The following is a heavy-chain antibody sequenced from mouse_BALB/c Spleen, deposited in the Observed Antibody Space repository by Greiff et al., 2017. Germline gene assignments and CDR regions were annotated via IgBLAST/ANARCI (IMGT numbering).Heavy chain of an antibody. Sequence: EVQLQQSGAELVKPGASVKLSCTASGFNIKDTYMHWVKQRPEQGLEWIGRIDPANGNTKYDPKFPGKATITADTSSHTASLQLSSLTSEDTAVYYCASVGNYDWFAYWGQGTLVTVSA. J-gene: IGHJ3*01. V-gene: IGHV14-3*02. D-gene: IGHD2-1*01. CDR2: IDPANGNT. CDR3: ASVGNYDWFAY. CDR1: GFNIKDTY.